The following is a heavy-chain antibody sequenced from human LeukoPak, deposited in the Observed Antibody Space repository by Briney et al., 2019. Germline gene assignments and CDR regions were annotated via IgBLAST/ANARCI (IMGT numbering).Heavy chain of an antibody. V-gene: IGHV3-21*01. J-gene: IGHJ4*02. CDR1: GFTFSSYA. CDR3: ARDTVDGDYDSSGPEYYFDY. D-gene: IGHD3-22*01. CDR2: ISSSSSYI. Sequence: KPGGSLRLSCAASGFTFSSYAMSWVRQAPGKGLEWVSSISSSSSYIYYADSVKGRFTISRDNAKNSLYLQMNSLRAEDTAVYYCARDTVDGDYDSSGPEYYFDYWGQGTLVTVSS.